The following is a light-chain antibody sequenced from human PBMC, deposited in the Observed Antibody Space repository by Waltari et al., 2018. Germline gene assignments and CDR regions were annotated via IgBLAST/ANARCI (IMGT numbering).Light chain of an antibody. J-gene: IGLJ2*01. CDR2: EVP. CDR1: SSDVGGYNY. V-gene: IGLV2-8*01. Sequence: QSALSQPPSASGSPGQSVTIPCTGTSSDVGGYNYVSWYQQHPGKAPKFVIYEVPKRPSGVPDRFSGSKSGNTASLTVSGLQAEDEADYYCSSYAGSNIVVFGGGTKLTVL. CDR3: SSYAGSNIVV.